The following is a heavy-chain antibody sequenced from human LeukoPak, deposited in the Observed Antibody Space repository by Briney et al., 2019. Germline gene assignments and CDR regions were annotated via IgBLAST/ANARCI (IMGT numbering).Heavy chain of an antibody. CDR2: INPSGGST. J-gene: IGHJ4*02. D-gene: IGHD5-24*01. V-gene: IGHV1-46*01. CDR1: GYTFTNYY. CDR3: ARDVEMATITGGPSEY. Sequence: ALLKVSCKASGYTFTNYYMHWVRRAPGHGLEWMGIINPSGGSTSYAQKFQGRVTMTRDTSTSTVYMELSSLRSGDTAVYYCARDVEMATITGGPSEYWGQGTLVTVSS.